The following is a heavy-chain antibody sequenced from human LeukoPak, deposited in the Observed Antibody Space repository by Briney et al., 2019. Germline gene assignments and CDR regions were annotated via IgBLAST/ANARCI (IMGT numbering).Heavy chain of an antibody. Sequence: GGSLSLSCAASGFTFTGYWMSWVRQAPGKGLEWVANIKQDGSEKYYVDSVKGRFTISRDNAKNSLYLQINSLRAEDTAVYYCARDYMVRGVMPLFDPWGQGTLVTVSS. CDR2: IKQDGSEK. J-gene: IGHJ5*02. V-gene: IGHV3-7*01. D-gene: IGHD3-10*01. CDR1: GFTFTGYW. CDR3: ARDYMVRGVMPLFDP.